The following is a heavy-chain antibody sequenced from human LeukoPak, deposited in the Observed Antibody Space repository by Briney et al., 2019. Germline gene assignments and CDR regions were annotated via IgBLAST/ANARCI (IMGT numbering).Heavy chain of an antibody. V-gene: IGHV3-30*18. CDR2: ISYDGSNK. J-gene: IGHJ6*02. Sequence: RGSLRLSCAAPGFTSSSYGMHWVRQAPGKGLEWVAVISYDGSNKYYADSVKGRFTISRDNSKNTLYLQMNSLRAEDTAVYYCAKTYGGGYYGMDVWGQGTTVTVSS. CDR3: AKTYGGGYYGMDV. D-gene: IGHD4-23*01. CDR1: GFTSSSYG.